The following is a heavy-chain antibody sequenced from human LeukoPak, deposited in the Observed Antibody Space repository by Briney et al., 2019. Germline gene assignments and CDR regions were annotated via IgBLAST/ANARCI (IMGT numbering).Heavy chain of an antibody. CDR2: IKSKTDGGTT. V-gene: IGHV3-15*01. D-gene: IGHD1-26*01. CDR1: GFTFSNAW. J-gene: IGHJ6*02. Sequence: PGGSLRLSCAASGFTFSNAWMSWVRQAPGKGLEWVGRIKSKTDGGTTDYAAPVKGRFTISRDDSKNTLYLQMNSLKTEDTAVYYCTTSLEGDVVGATAPLEYYGMDVWGQGTTVTVSS. CDR3: TTSLEGDVVGATAPLEYYGMDV.